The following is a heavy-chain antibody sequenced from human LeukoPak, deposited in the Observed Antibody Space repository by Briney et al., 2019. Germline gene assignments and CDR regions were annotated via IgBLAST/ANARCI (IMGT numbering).Heavy chain of an antibody. CDR2: IIPIFGTA. D-gene: IGHD4-17*01. J-gene: IGHJ4*02. CDR1: GGTFSSYA. V-gene: IGHV1-69*13. CDR3: ARDDEDRTTVTNKKGAPKGYFDY. Sequence: GDSVKVSCKASGGTFSSYAISWVRQAPGQGLEWMGGIIPIFGTANYAQKFQGRVTITADESTSTAYMELSSLRSEDTAVYYCARDDEDRTTVTNKKGAPKGYFDYWGQGTLVTVSS.